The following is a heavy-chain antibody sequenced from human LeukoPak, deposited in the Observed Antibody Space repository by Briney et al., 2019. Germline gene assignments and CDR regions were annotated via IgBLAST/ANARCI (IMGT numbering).Heavy chain of an antibody. CDR3: ARDWYSSGWYRFDY. Sequence: SQTLSLTCAISGDSVSSNSATWNWIRQSPSRGLEWLGRTYYRSKWSNDYAVSVKSRMTINPDTSKNQISLQLNSVTPEDTAVYYCARDWYSSGWYRFDYWGQGTLVTVSS. CDR2: TYYRSKWSN. CDR1: GDSVSSNSAT. V-gene: IGHV6-1*01. D-gene: IGHD6-19*01. J-gene: IGHJ4*02.